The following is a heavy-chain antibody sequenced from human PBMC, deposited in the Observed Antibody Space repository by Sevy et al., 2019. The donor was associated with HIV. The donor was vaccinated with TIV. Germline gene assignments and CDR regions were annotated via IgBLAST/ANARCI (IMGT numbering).Heavy chain of an antibody. CDR2: IYPGSSDT. CDR3: ARGPLVTLVDWFDR. D-gene: IGHD2-21*02. J-gene: IGHJ5*02. Sequence: GESLKISCRGSGYSFSSFWIGWVRQMPGKGLEYMGIIYPGSSDTRYSPSFQGQVTISVDKSISTAYLQWSSLKASDSALYYCARGPLVTLVDWFDRWGQGTLVTVSS. V-gene: IGHV5-51*01. CDR1: GYSFSSFW.